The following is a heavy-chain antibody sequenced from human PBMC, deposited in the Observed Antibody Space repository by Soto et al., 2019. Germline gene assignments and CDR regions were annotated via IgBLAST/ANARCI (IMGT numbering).Heavy chain of an antibody. CDR2: ISSSGSTI. CDR3: ARDKLELRLYYYYYGMDV. D-gene: IGHD1-7*01. CDR1: GFTFSSYE. J-gene: IGHJ6*02. V-gene: IGHV3-48*03. Sequence: EVQLVESGGGLVQPGGSLRLSCAASGFTFSSYEMNWVRQAPGKGLEWVSYISSSGSTIYYADSVKGRFTISRDNAKNSLYLQMNSLRAEDTAVYYCARDKLELRLYYYYYGMDVWGQGTTVTVSS.